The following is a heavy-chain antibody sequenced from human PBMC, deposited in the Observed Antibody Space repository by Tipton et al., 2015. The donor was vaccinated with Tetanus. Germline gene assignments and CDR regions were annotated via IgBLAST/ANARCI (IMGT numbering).Heavy chain of an antibody. CDR3: ARLYGSTWSDYGAFDI. D-gene: IGHD3-16*01. CDR2: RYYTGST. J-gene: IGHJ3*02. Sequence: TLSLTCTVSGASINSGGYYWTWIRQRPGKGLEWIGYRYYTGSTYYTPYLRSRVTISFDTSQNQFPLNLTSVTAADTAVYYCARLYGSTWSDYGAFDIWGRGTLVTVSS. CDR1: GASINSGGYY. V-gene: IGHV4-31*03.